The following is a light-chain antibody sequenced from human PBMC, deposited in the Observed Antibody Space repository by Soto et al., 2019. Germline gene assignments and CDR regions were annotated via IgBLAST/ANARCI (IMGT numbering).Light chain of an antibody. CDR3: QQYGRSQT. Sequence: IVLSQSPDTLSLSPGERATLSCRASQRVSSDSLAWYEQQPGQAPRPLIYSTSNSATGIPDRFSGSGSGTDFTLTIRRLEPEDFALYYCQQYGRSQTFGQGTKVDIK. CDR1: QRVSSDS. J-gene: IGKJ1*01. V-gene: IGKV3-20*01. CDR2: STS.